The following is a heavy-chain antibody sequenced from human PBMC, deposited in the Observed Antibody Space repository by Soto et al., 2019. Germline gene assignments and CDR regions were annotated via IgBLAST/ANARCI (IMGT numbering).Heavy chain of an antibody. D-gene: IGHD3-10*01. V-gene: IGHV3-23*01. CDR3: ATWPPSPNRGGATH. CDR2: ITVAGGGT. J-gene: IGHJ4*02. Sequence: EVQLLESGGGLVQPGGSLRLSCAASGFAFTSSAMAWVRQAPGKGLQWVSGITVAGGGTYYADSVKGRFTISRDNSKITLCLQMSSLSAEETAIYFCATWPPSPNRGGATHWGQGTLVSVSS. CDR1: GFAFTSSA.